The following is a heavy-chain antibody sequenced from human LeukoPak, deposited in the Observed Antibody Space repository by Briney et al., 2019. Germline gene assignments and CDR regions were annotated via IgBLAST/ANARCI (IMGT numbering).Heavy chain of an antibody. D-gene: IGHD3-22*01. V-gene: IGHV4-39*06. Sequence: SGTLSLTCTVSGCSISSSSYYWGWIRQPPGKGLEWIGSIYYSASTYYNPSLKSRVTISVDTSKNQFPLKLSSVTAADTAVYYCAREISVSHYYDSSGYPTAAFDIWDQGTMVTVSS. CDR3: AREISVSHYYDSSGYPTAAFDI. J-gene: IGHJ3*02. CDR2: IYYSAST. CDR1: GCSISSSSYY.